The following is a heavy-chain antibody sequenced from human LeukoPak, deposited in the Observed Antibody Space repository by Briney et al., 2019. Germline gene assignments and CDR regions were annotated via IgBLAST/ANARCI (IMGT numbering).Heavy chain of an antibody. CDR3: AREFYILTGYSAGPYFDY. J-gene: IGHJ4*02. V-gene: IGHV1-46*01. CDR2: INPSGGST. Sequence: ASVKVSCKASGYTFTSYYMHWVRQAPGQGLEWTGIINPSGGSTSYAQKFQGRVTMTRDTSTSTVYMELSSLRSGDTAVYYCAREFYILTGYSAGPYFDYWGQGTLVTVSS. D-gene: IGHD3-9*01. CDR1: GYTFTSYY.